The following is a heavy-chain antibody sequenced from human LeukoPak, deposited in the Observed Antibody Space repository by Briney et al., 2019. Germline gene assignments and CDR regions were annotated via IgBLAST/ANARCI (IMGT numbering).Heavy chain of an antibody. CDR1: GGTCSSYA. CDR2: IIPIFGTA. V-gene: IGHV1-69*13. CDR3: ARWGWYYYDSSTTPHLDY. Sequence: SVKVSCKASGGTCSSYAISWVRQAPGQGLEWMGGIIPIFGTANYAQKFQGRVTITADESTSTAYMELSSLRSEDTAVYYCARWGWYYYDSSTTPHLDYWGQGTLVTVSS. D-gene: IGHD3-22*01. J-gene: IGHJ4*02.